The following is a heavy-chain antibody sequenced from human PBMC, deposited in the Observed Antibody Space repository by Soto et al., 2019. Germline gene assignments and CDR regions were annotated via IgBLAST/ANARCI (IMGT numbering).Heavy chain of an antibody. V-gene: IGHV4-39*01. CDR1: GGSISNSSYQ. Sequence: PSETLSLTCTVSGGSISNSSYQWGWIRQPPGKGLEWIGSISYRGSAYYNPSLQSRLTISLDKSKSQFSLKLNSVTAADSAVYFCARLEGLATISYYFDFWGPGALVTVSS. J-gene: IGHJ4*02. CDR2: ISYRGSA. CDR3: ARLEGLATISYYFDF. D-gene: IGHD3-9*01.